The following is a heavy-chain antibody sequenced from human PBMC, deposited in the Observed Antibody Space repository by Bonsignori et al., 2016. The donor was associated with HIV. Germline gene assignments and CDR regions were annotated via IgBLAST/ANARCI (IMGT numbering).Heavy chain of an antibody. CDR3: ARSDYRHWFDP. Sequence: WVRQAPGQGLEWIGWISAYNGNTHYAQKLQGRVTMTTDTSTSTVYMELRSLRSDDTAVYYCARSDYRHWFDPWGQGTLVTVSS. V-gene: IGHV1-18*01. D-gene: IGHD4-11*01. J-gene: IGHJ5*02. CDR2: ISAYNGNT.